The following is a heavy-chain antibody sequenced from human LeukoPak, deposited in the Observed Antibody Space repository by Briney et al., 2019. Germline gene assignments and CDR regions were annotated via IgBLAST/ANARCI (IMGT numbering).Heavy chain of an antibody. D-gene: IGHD2-2*01. CDR3: ARDPPDIVVVPAAIRPLDYYYGMDV. Sequence: GASVKVSCKASGYTFTSYGISWVRQAPGQGLEWMGWISAYNGNTNYAQKLQGRVTMTTDTSTSTAYMELRSLRSDDTAVYYCARDPPDIVVVPAAIRPLDYYYGMDVWGQGTTVTVSS. J-gene: IGHJ6*02. CDR1: GYTFTSYG. CDR2: ISAYNGNT. V-gene: IGHV1-18*01.